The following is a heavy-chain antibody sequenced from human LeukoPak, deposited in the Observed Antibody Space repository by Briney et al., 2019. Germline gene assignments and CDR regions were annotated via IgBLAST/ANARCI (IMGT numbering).Heavy chain of an antibody. CDR1: GGSISSYY. Sequence: PSETLSLTCTVSGGSISSYYWSWIRQPPGKGLEWIGYIYYSGSTNYNPSLKSRVTISVDTSENQFSLKLSSVTAADTAVYYCARGKVWFGELYVDYWGQGTLVTVSS. CDR3: ARGKVWFGELYVDY. J-gene: IGHJ4*02. V-gene: IGHV4-59*01. D-gene: IGHD3-10*01. CDR2: IYYSGST.